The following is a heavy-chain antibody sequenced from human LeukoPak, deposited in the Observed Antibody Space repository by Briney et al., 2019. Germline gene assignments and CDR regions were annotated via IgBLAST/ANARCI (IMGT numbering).Heavy chain of an antibody. J-gene: IGHJ4*02. V-gene: IGHV3-23*01. CDR1: GFTFSSYA. Sequence: GGSLRLSGAASGFTFSSYAMSWVRQAPGKGLEWVSAISGSGGSTYYADSVKGRFTISRDNSKNTLYLQMNSLRAEDTAVYYCAKDYSFWSGCFDYWGQGTLVTVSS. CDR2: ISGSGGST. D-gene: IGHD3-3*01. CDR3: AKDYSFWSGCFDY.